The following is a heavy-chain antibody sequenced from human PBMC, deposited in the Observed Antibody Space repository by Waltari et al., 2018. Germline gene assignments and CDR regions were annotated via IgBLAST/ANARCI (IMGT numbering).Heavy chain of an antibody. CDR3: ARDLGDYYDSSCYPQMCSFDI. Sequence: QVQLQESGPGLVKPSETLSLTCTVSGGSVSSGSYYWSWIRQPPGKDLEWIGYIYYSGSTNYSPSLKSRFTISVDTSKNQFSLKVSSVTAADTAVYYCARDLGDYYDSSCYPQMCSFDIWGQGTMVTVSS. J-gene: IGHJ3*02. V-gene: IGHV4-61*01. CDR1: GGSVSSGSYY. CDR2: IYYSGST. D-gene: IGHD3-22*01.